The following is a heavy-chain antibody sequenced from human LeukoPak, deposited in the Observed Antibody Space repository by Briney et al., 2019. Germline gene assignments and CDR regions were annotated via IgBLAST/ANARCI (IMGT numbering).Heavy chain of an antibody. J-gene: IGHJ3*02. D-gene: IGHD6-13*01. CDR3: AKDRGSSWGRVDAFDI. V-gene: IGHV3-30*18. CDR1: EFTFRTYG. Sequence: GGSLRLSCAASEFTFRTYGMHWVRQAPGKGLEWVAVISYDGSNKYYADSVKGRFTISRDNSKNTLYLQMNSLRAEDTAVYYCAKDRGSSWGRVDAFDIWGQGTMVTVSS. CDR2: ISYDGSNK.